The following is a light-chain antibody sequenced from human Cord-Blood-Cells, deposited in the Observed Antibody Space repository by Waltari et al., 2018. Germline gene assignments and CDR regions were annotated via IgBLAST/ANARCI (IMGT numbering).Light chain of an antibody. Sequence: DIVMSQSQESLAVSLGERAPINCKSSLSVLYSSNNKNYLAWYQQKPGQPPKLLIYWASTRESGVPDRFSGSGSGTDFTLTISSLQAEDVAVYYCQQYYSTPLTFGPGTKVDIK. J-gene: IGKJ3*01. CDR1: LSVLYSSNNKNY. V-gene: IGKV4-1*01. CDR2: WAS. CDR3: QQYYSTPLT.